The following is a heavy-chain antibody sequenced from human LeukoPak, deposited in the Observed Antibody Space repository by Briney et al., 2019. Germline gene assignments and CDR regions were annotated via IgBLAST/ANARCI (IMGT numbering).Heavy chain of an antibody. J-gene: IGHJ4*02. Sequence: PGGSLRLSFAASGFTFSSYAMHGLRQARGKGLEDVSAINSNGWSTYYANSVKGRFTISRDNSKNTLYLQMSSLRAEDTAGYYCSNAKPPSYDYDYWGQGTLVTVSS. D-gene: IGHD5-12*01. CDR3: SNAKPPSYDYDY. V-gene: IGHV3-64*01. CDR1: GFTFSSYA. CDR2: INSNGWST.